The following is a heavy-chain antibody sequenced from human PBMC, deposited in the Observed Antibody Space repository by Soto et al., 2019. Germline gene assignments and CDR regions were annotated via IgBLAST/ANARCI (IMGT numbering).Heavy chain of an antibody. J-gene: IGHJ5*02. V-gene: IGHV3-53*01. CDR2: IYSGGNT. CDR3: AREGSNNGFDP. CDR1: ELNVRSND. Sequence: GGSKRVSCAAAELNVRSNDRSWVRQAPGKGLEWVSVIYSGGNTYYADSVKGRFTISRDNSKNTLYLQMNSLRAEDTAVYYCAREGSNNGFDPWGQGTLVTVSS.